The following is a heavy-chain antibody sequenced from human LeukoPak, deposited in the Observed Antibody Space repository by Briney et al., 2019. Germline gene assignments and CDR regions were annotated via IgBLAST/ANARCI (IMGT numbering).Heavy chain of an antibody. J-gene: IGHJ5*02. V-gene: IGHV1-24*01. CDR3: ARAGERIAAAVKNWFDP. Sequence: GASVKVSCKVSGNTLTELSMHWVRQVPGKGLEWMGGFDPEHGETIYAQKFQGRVTMTEDTSTDTAYMELRSLRSDDTAVYYCARAGERIAAAVKNWFDPWGQGTLVTVSS. CDR2: FDPEHGET. CDR1: GNTLTELS. D-gene: IGHD6-13*01.